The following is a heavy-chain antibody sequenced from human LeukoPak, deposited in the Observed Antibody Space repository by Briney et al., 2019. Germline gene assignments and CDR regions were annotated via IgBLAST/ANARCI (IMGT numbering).Heavy chain of an antibody. J-gene: IGHJ3*02. CDR3: ARTGLGESSIAARNAFDI. CDR2: ISWNSGSI. D-gene: IGHD6-6*01. V-gene: IGHV3-9*01. CDR1: GFTFDDYA. Sequence: GGSLRLSCAASGFTFDDYAMHWVRQAPGKGLEWVSGISWNSGSIGYADSVKGRFTISRDNAKNSLYLQMNSLRAEDTALYYCARTGLGESSIAARNAFDIWGQGTMVTVSS.